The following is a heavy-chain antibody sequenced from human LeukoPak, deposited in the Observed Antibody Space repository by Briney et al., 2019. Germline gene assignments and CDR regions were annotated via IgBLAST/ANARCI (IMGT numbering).Heavy chain of an antibody. J-gene: IGHJ4*02. CDR2: IDPSDSYT. D-gene: IGHD3-10*01. Sequence: GESLKISCQASGYSLGSYWISWVRQMPGKGLEYMGRIDPSDSYTNFSPSFQGHVTISADKSISTAYLQWSSLKASDTAMYYCARSVSYGSGSYSLYWGQGTLVTVSS. CDR1: GYSLGSYW. CDR3: ARSVSYGSGSYSLY. V-gene: IGHV5-10-1*01.